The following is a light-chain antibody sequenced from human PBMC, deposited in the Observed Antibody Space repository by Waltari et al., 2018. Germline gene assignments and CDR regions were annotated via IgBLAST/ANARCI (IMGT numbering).Light chain of an antibody. CDR1: QSLSSY. V-gene: IGKV3-11*01. CDR2: DAS. CDR3: QQRSAWPPT. J-gene: IGKJ3*01. Sequence: EIVLTQSPATLSLSPGERATLSCRASQSLSSYLAWYQQRPGQAPRLLIYDASNRATGIPARFSGSGFGTDFTLTISSLEPEDFAVYYCQQRSAWPPTFGPGTRVDIK.